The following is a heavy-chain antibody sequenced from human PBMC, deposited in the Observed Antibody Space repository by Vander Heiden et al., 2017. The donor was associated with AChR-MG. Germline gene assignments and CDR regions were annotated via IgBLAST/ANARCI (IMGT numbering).Heavy chain of an antibody. CDR2: IIPILGIA. J-gene: IGHJ4*02. V-gene: IGHV1-69*04. CDR1: GGTFSSYA. D-gene: IGHD5-18*01. CDR3: ARDDVDTAISARGQFDY. Sequence: QVQLVQSGAEVKKPGSSVKVSCKASGGTFSSYAISWVRQAPGQGLEWMGRIIPILGIANYAQKFQGRVTITADKSTSTAYMELSSLRSEDTAVYYCARDDVDTAISARGQFDYWCQGTLVTVSS.